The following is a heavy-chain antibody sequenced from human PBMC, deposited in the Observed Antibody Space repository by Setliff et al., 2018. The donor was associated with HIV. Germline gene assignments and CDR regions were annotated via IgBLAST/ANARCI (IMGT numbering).Heavy chain of an antibody. Sequence: ASVKVSCKASGYTFTSYGISWVRQAPGQGLEWMGWISAYNGNTHYAQRLQGRVTMTTDTSTSTAYMDLRSLRSDDTAVYYCARDDRGRVRGVGPFDPWGQGALVTVSS. D-gene: IGHD3-10*01. CDR1: GYTFTSYG. J-gene: IGHJ5*02. CDR2: ISAYNGNT. V-gene: IGHV1-18*01. CDR3: ARDDRGRVRGVGPFDP.